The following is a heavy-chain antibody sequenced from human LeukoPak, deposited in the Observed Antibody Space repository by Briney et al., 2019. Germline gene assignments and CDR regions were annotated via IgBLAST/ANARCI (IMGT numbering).Heavy chain of an antibody. J-gene: IGHJ4*02. V-gene: IGHV4-34*01. CDR3: ARWDYSSGLDY. CDR1: GGSFSGYY. D-gene: IGHD2-15*01. CDR2: INHSGST. Sequence: PSETLSLTCAVYGGSFSGYYWSWIRQPPGKGLEWIGEINHSGSTNYNPSLKSRVTISVDTSKNQFSLRLSSVTAADTAVYYCARWDYSSGLDYWGQGTLLGVSS.